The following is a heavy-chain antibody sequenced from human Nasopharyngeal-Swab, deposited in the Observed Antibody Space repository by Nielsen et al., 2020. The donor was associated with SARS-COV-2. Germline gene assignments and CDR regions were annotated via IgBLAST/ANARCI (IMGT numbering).Heavy chain of an antibody. D-gene: IGHD4-23*01. CDR1: GFTFSTYW. CDR2: INGDGRTT. J-gene: IGHJ4*02. CDR3: TRAGNYRHDY. Sequence: GASLQISCAASGFTFSTYWLHWVRQAPGKGLVWVARINGDGRTTSYADSLRGRFTISRDNAKSTLYLQMNSLTAEDTAVYYCTRAGNYRHDYWGQGTLVPSPQ. V-gene: IGHV3-74*01.